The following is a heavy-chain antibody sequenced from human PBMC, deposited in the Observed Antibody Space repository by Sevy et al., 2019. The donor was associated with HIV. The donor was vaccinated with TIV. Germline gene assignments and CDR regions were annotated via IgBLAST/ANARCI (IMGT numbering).Heavy chain of an antibody. D-gene: IGHD3-16*02. J-gene: IGHJ4*02. Sequence: GGSLRLSCAASGFTFNTFSMNWVRQAPGKGLEWISYISDGSSTIYYADSVRGRFTISRDNARNSLYLQMNSLRADDTAVYYCARVVWGSYRFDDYWGQGTLVTVSS. CDR2: ISDGSSTI. CDR1: GFTFNTFS. CDR3: ARVVWGSYRFDDY. V-gene: IGHV3-48*01.